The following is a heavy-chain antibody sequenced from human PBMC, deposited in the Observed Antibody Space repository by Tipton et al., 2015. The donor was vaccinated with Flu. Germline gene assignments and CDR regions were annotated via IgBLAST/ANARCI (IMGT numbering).Heavy chain of an antibody. CDR3: ARGLGSFDFWSGSDY. Sequence: LRLSCTVSGGSVNGYFWSWIRQPPGKGLEWIGGLSYSGSTYYNPSLTSRVTISADTSKNQFSLNLISVTTADTAVYFCARGLGSFDFWSGSDYWGQGTLVTVSS. D-gene: IGHD3-3*01. CDR1: GGSVNGYF. V-gene: IGHV4-59*02. J-gene: IGHJ4*02. CDR2: LSYSGST.